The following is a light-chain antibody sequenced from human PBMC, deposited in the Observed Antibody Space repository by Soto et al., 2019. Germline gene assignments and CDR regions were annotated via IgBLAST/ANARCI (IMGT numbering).Light chain of an antibody. CDR2: GNS. V-gene: IGLV1-40*01. Sequence: QSVLTQPPSASGTPGQRVTISCSGSSSNIGAGYDVHWYQQLPGTAPKLLIYGNSNRPSGVPDRFSGSKSGTSASLAITGLQAEHEADSYCKSYDSSLSGYVFGTGTKVTVL. CDR3: KSYDSSLSGYV. J-gene: IGLJ1*01. CDR1: SSNIGAGYD.